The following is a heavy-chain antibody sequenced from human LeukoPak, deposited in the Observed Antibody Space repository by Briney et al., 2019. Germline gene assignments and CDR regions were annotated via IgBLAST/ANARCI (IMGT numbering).Heavy chain of an antibody. CDR2: IHYTGST. V-gene: IGHV4-39*07. CDR1: GGSIRSGSYY. D-gene: IGHD5-18*01. J-gene: IGHJ5*02. CDR3: ARALGNTAMVNRAKYNWFDP. Sequence: SETLSLTCTVSGGSIRSGSYYWGWIRQPPGKGLEWIGSIHYTGSTYYNPSLKSRVTILVDTSKNQFSLKLSSVTAADTAVYYCARALGNTAMVNRAKYNWFDPWGQGTLVTVSS.